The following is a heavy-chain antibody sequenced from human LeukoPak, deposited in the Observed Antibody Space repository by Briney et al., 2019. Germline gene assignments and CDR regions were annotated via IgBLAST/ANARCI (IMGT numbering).Heavy chain of an antibody. Sequence: ASVKVSCKVSGCTLTEVSMHWVRQAPGKGLEWVGGFDPEDGETIYAQKFQGRVTMTEDTSTDTAYMELSSLRSEDTAVYYCATGAYSSGWVPAHWFDPWGQGTLVTVSS. CDR2: FDPEDGET. CDR3: ATGAYSSGWVPAHWFDP. CDR1: GCTLTEVS. D-gene: IGHD6-19*01. J-gene: IGHJ5*02. V-gene: IGHV1-24*01.